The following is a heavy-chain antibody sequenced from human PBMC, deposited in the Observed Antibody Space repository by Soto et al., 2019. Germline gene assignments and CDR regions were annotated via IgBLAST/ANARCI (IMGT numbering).Heavy chain of an antibody. CDR3: ARDDDNEANAFDY. CDR2: IGNDGIRK. V-gene: IGHV3-33*01. D-gene: IGHD2-8*01. CDR1: GFTSSRYG. Sequence: QVQLVESGGGVVQPGTSLRLSCAASGFTSSRYGMHWVRQAPGKGLEWVALIGNDGIRKVYVDSVKGRFSISRDNSTNTLDLQMNSLRAEETAVYYCARDDDNEANAFDYWGPGTRVTFSS. J-gene: IGHJ4*02.